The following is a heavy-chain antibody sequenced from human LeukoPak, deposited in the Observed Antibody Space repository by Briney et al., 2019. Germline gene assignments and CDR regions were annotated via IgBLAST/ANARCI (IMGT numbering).Heavy chain of an antibody. D-gene: IGHD3-22*01. V-gene: IGHV4-59*11. Sequence: PSETLSLTCTVSGGSTSSHYWSWIRQPPGKGLEWIGYIYYSGSTNYNPSLKSRVTISIDTSKNQFSLKLSSVTAADTAVYYCARDPRDSSGYPANWFDPWGQGTLVTVSS. CDR2: IYYSGST. J-gene: IGHJ5*02. CDR3: ARDPRDSSGYPANWFDP. CDR1: GGSTSSHY.